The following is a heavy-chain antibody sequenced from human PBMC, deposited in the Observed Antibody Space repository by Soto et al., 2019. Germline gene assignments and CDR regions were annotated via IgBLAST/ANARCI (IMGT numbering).Heavy chain of an antibody. CDR1: GGSFSGYY. CDR3: ARASQMVINPYYYPMDV. D-gene: IGHD3-22*01. Sequence: KTSETLSLTCAVYGGSFSGYYWSWIRQPPGKGLEWIGEINHSGSTNYNPSLKSRVTISVDTSKNQFSLKLSSVTAADTAVYYCARASQMVINPYYYPMDVWGQGTTVTVSS. J-gene: IGHJ6*02. V-gene: IGHV4-34*01. CDR2: INHSGST.